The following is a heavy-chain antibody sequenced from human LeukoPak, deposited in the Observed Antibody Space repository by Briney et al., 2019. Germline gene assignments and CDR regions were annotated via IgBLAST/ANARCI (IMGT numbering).Heavy chain of an antibody. J-gene: IGHJ4*02. CDR3: AASGRSYLDY. CDR1: GFTFSTYW. CDR2: IKSDGSST. V-gene: IGHV3-74*01. Sequence: GSLRLSCAASGFTFSTYWMHWVRQAPGKGLVWVSRIKSDGSSTDYADSVKGRFTISRDNAKNTLYLQMNSLRAEDTAVYYCAASGRSYLDYWGQGTLVTVSS. D-gene: IGHD5-12*01.